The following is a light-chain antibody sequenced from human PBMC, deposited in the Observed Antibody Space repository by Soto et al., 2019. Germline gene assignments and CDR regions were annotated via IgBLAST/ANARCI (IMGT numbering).Light chain of an antibody. CDR2: GAS. Sequence: AIQLTQSPSSLSASVGDRVTITCRASQGISSYLGWYQQKPGKAPKLLIYGASTLQSGVPSRFSGSGSGTDFTLAISSLQPEDSATYYCLQDINYPWTFGQGTKVDVK. J-gene: IGKJ1*01. CDR3: LQDINYPWT. V-gene: IGKV1-6*01. CDR1: QGISSY.